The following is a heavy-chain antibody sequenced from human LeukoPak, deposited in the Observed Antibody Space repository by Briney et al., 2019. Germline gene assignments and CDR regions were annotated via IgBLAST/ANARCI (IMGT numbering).Heavy chain of an antibody. Sequence: PGGSLRLSCAASGFTFSSYEMNWVRQAPGKGLEWVSYIDRGSSIYYADSVKGRFTISRDNAKNSLYLQMNSLRAEDTAVYYCARARFGYGTLFDYWGQGTLVTVSS. J-gene: IGHJ4*02. V-gene: IGHV3-48*03. CDR2: IDRGSSI. CDR3: ARARFGYGTLFDY. CDR1: GFTFSSYE. D-gene: IGHD5-18*01.